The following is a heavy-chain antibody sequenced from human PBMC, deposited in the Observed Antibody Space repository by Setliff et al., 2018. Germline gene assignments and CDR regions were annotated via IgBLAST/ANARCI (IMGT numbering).Heavy chain of an antibody. D-gene: IGHD3-22*01. CDR3: ARARWTGGYYSGDNYYMDV. CDR1: GGSFSGYY. J-gene: IGHJ6*03. Sequence: SETLSLTCAVCGGSFSGYYCSWIRQPPGEGLEWIGEINHSGSTNYNPSLKSRVTISVDTSKNQFSLKLSSVTAADTAVYHCARARWTGGYYSGDNYYMDVWGKGTTVTVSS. CDR2: INHSGST. V-gene: IGHV4-34*01.